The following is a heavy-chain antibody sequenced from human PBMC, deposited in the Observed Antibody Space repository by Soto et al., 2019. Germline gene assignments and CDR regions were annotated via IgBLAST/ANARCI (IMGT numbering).Heavy chain of an antibody. J-gene: IGHJ4*02. CDR3: AKDRPLIYDSSGYADY. CDR1: GFTFSSYA. CDR2: ISGSGGST. V-gene: IGHV3-23*01. D-gene: IGHD3-22*01. Sequence: EVQLLESGGGLVQPGGSLRLSCAASGFTFSSYAMSWVRQAPGKGLEWVSAISGSGGSTYYADSVKCRFTISRDNSKNTLYLQMNSLRAEDTDVYYCAKDRPLIYDSSGYADYWGQGTLVTVSS.